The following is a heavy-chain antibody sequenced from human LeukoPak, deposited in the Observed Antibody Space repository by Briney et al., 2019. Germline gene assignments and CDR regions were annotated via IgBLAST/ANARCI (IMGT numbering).Heavy chain of an antibody. J-gene: IGHJ4*02. CDR1: GFTFSYCW. D-gene: IGHD2-8*01. CDR2: IKGDGSEK. V-gene: IGHV3-7*01. Sequence: GGSLRLSCAASGFTFSYCWMSWVRQAPGKGLEWVANIKGDGSEKYYVDSVKGRFTISRDGAENSLYLQMNSLRAEDTAVYYCARGMVPDYWGQGTLVTVSS. CDR3: ARGMVPDY.